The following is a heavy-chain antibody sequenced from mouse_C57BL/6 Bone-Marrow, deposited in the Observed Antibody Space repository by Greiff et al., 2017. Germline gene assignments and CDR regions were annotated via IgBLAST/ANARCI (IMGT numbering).Heavy chain of an antibody. CDR2: IWTGGGT. CDR3: ARTRTAQAPYFDY. D-gene: IGHD3-2*02. CDR1: GFSLTSYA. J-gene: IGHJ2*01. Sequence: VKLMESGPGLVAPSQSLSITCTVSGFSLTSYAISWVRQPPGKGLEWLGVIWTGGGTNYNSALKSRLSISKDNSKSQVFLKMNSLQTDDTARYXCARTRTAQAPYFDYGGQGTTLTVSS. V-gene: IGHV2-9-1*01.